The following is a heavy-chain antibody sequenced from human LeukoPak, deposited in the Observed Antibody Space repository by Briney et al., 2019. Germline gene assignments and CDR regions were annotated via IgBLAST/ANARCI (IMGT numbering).Heavy chain of an antibody. D-gene: IGHD3-10*01. CDR2: IYYSGST. CDR1: GGSISSGDYY. V-gene: IGHV4-30-4*01. J-gene: IGHJ4*02. Sequence: SETLSLTCTVSGGSISSGDYYWSWIRQPPGKGLEWIGYIYYSGSTYYNPSLKSRVTISVDTSKNQFSLKLSSVTAADTAVYYCARGLMVRGVMDYWGQGTLVTVSS. CDR3: ARGLMVRGVMDY.